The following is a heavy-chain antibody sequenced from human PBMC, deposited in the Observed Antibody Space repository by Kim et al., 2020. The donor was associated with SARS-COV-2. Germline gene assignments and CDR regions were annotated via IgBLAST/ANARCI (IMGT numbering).Heavy chain of an antibody. V-gene: IGHV4-59*01. CDR2: IYYSGST. D-gene: IGHD2-2*01. CDR1: GGSISSYY. CDR3: AREDCSSTSCMGGFDY. Sequence: SETLSLTCTVSGGSISSYYWSWIRQPPGKGLEWIGYIYYSGSTNYNPSLKSRVTISVDTSKNQFSLKLSSVTAADTAVYYCAREDCSSTSCMGGFDYWGQGTLVTVSS. J-gene: IGHJ4*02.